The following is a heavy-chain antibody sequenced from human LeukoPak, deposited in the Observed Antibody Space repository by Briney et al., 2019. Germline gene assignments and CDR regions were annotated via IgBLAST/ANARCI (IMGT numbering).Heavy chain of an antibody. V-gene: IGHV3-33*01. CDR2: IWYDGSNK. D-gene: IGHD6-19*01. CDR3: ARDVDQWLVGVLYY. Sequence: GRSLRLSCAASGFTFSSYGMHWVRQAPGKGLEWVAVIWYDGSNKYYADSVKGRFTISRDNSKNTLYLQMNSLRAEDTALYYCARDVDQWLVGVLYYWGQGTLVTVSS. J-gene: IGHJ4*02. CDR1: GFTFSSYG.